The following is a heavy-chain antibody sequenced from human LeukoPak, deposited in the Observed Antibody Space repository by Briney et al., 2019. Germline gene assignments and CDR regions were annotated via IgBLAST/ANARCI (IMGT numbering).Heavy chain of an antibody. CDR3: AKGMVSGAGGYYYYYGMDV. D-gene: IGHD6-19*01. CDR1: GFTFDDYA. J-gene: IGHJ6*02. V-gene: IGHV3-9*01. Sequence: PGGSLRLSCAASGFTFDDYAMHWVRQAPGKGLEWVSGISWNSGSVGYADSVKGRFTISRDNAKNSLYLQTNSLRAEDTALYYCAKGMVSGAGGYYYYYGMDVWGQGTTVTVSS. CDR2: ISWNSGSV.